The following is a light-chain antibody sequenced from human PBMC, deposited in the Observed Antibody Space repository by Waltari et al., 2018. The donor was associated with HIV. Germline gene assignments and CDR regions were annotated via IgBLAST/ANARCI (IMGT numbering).Light chain of an antibody. V-gene: IGKV1-5*03. Sequence: DIRMTQSPSTLSASVGDRVTITCRASQNISGWLAWYQQRPGKAPRLLIHRASNLEFGVSPRFSGGRSGTEFSLTIAGLQPDDFATYYCQQYSVDFYTFGQGTKV. CDR3: QQYSVDFYT. CDR1: QNISGW. CDR2: RAS. J-gene: IGKJ3*01.